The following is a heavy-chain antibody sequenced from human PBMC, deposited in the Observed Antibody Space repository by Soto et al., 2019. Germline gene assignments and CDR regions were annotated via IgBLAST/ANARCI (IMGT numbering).Heavy chain of an antibody. Sequence: HVHLVQSAAEVGKPGASVKVSCKTSGYTFTAFYIHWFRQAPGQGLEWMGWISPNSGGTDYARKFQGRVSMTSDTSTDTVYLEMHRLTSDDSALYYCARLGEMMVPDFCGQGTLVTVSS. J-gene: IGHJ4*02. D-gene: IGHD3-10*01. CDR2: ISPNSGGT. V-gene: IGHV1-2*02. CDR3: ARLGEMMVPDF. CDR1: GYTFTAFY.